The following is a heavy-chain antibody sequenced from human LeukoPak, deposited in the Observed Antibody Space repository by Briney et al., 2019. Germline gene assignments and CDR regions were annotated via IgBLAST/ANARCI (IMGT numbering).Heavy chain of an antibody. Sequence: GGYLRLSCAASGFTFSSYWMSWVRQAPGKGLEWVANIKQDGSEKYYVDSVKGRFTISRDNAKNSLYLQMNSLRAEDTAVYYCASGGGFWSGKYYFDYWGQGSLVTVSS. J-gene: IGHJ4*02. CDR1: GFTFSSYW. D-gene: IGHD3-3*01. CDR2: IKQDGSEK. CDR3: ASGGGFWSGKYYFDY. V-gene: IGHV3-7*01.